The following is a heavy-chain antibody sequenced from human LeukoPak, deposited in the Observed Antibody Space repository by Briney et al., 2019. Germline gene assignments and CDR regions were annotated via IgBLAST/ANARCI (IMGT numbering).Heavy chain of an antibody. J-gene: IGHJ4*02. CDR2: INHSGST. Sequence: SETLSLTCTVSGGSISSYYWSWIRQPPGKGLEWIGEINHSGSTNYNPSLKSRVTISVDTSKNQFSLKLSSVTAADTAVYYCAAQPRGVVVAATLLDDYWGQGTLVTVSS. V-gene: IGHV4-34*01. D-gene: IGHD2-15*01. CDR3: AAQPRGVVVAATLLDDY. CDR1: GGSISSYY.